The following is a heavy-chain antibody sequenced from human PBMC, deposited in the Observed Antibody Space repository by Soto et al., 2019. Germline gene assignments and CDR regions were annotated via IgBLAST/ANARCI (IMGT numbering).Heavy chain of an antibody. J-gene: IGHJ4*02. CDR2: ISGSGGST. Sequence: PGGSLRLSCAASGFTFSSYAMSWVRQAPGKGLEWVSAISGSGGSTYYADSVKGRFTISRDSSKNTLYLQMSSLRAEDTAVYYCAKVINYYGSGSYSDDYWGQGTLVTV. CDR1: GFTFSSYA. CDR3: AKVINYYGSGSYSDDY. D-gene: IGHD3-10*01. V-gene: IGHV3-23*01.